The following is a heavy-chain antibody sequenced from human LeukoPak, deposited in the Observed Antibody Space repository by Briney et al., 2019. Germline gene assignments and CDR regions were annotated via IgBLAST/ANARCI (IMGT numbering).Heavy chain of an antibody. V-gene: IGHV4-30-2*01. CDR1: GGSISSGGYY. CDR2: IYHSGST. D-gene: IGHD3-10*01. CDR3: ARGQDSAGDYYGSGQDY. J-gene: IGHJ4*02. Sequence: SETLSLTCTVSGGSISSGGYYWSWIRQPPGKGLEWIGYIYHSGSTYYNPSLKSRVTISVDRSKNQFSLKLSSVTAADTAVYYCARGQDSAGDYYGSGQDYWGQGTLDTVSS.